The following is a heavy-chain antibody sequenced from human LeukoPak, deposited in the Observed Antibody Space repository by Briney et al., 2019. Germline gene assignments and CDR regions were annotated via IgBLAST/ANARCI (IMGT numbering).Heavy chain of an antibody. D-gene: IGHD1-26*01. J-gene: IGHJ6*03. V-gene: IGHV4-39*01. CDR3: ARHLGVGAGTRNYYYMDV. CDR1: GGSISSSSYY. Sequence: SETLSLTCTVSGGSISSSSYYWGWIRQPPGKGLEWIGSIYYSGSTYYNPSLKSRVTISVDTSKNQFSLKLSSVTAADTAVYYCARHLGVGAGTRNYYYMDVWGKGTTVTVSS. CDR2: IYYSGST.